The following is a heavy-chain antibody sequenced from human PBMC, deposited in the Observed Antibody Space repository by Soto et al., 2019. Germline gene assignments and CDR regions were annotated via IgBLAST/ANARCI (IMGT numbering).Heavy chain of an antibody. CDR2: ISGSGGGA. D-gene: IGHD3-10*01. CDR3: AKGRVEWFGEGRFDC. V-gene: IGHV3-23*01. CDR1: GFTFSSYA. Sequence: EVQLLESGGALVQPGGSLRLSCAASGFTFSSYAMNWVRQAPGKGLEWVSLISGSGGGAFYAASVRGRFTISRDGSKSTLYLQMSGLRAEDTAIYYCAKGRVEWFGEGRFDCWGQGNLVNVSS. J-gene: IGHJ4*02.